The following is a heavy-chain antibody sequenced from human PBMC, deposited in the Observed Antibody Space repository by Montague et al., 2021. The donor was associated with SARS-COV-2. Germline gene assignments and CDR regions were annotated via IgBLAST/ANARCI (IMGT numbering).Heavy chain of an antibody. CDR1: GFLFTNYP. D-gene: IGHD3-10*01. J-gene: IGHJ6*02. CDR2: ISYEGSNT. V-gene: IGHV3-30*04. Sequence: YLRLSCAASGFLFTNYPMHWVRQAPAKGLEWVAVISYEGSNTYYADSVKGRFTISRDFSKNTLYLQMNSLRAEDTAVYYCARDRVWFGELSPYYYDMDVWGQGTTVTVSS. CDR3: ARDRVWFGELSPYYYDMDV.